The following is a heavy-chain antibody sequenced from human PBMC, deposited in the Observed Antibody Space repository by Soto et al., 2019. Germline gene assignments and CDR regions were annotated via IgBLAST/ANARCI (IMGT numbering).Heavy chain of an antibody. J-gene: IGHJ5*02. D-gene: IGHD5-18*01. V-gene: IGHV1-69*13. CDR3: AREGPMVTNWFDP. CDR2: IIPIFGTA. Sequence: SLKVSCKASGGTFSSYAISWVRQAPGQGLEWMGGIIPIFGTANYAQKFQGRVTITADESTSTAYMELSSLRSEDTAVYYCAREGPMVTNWFDPWGQGTLVTVSS. CDR1: GGTFSSYA.